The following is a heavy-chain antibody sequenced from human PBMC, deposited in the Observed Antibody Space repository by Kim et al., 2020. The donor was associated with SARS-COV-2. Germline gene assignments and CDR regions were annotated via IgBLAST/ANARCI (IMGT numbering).Heavy chain of an antibody. D-gene: IGHD4-17*01. V-gene: IGHV1-3*01. CDR3: AMTTVTEYYFDY. Sequence: KYSPKFQSRVTITRDTSARTAYMELSSLRSEDTAVYYCAMTTVTEYYFDYWGQGTLVTVSS. J-gene: IGHJ4*02.